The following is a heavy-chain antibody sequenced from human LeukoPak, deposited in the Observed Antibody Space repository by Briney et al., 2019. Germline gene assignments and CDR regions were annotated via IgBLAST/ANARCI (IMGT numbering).Heavy chain of an antibody. CDR2: ISGGGGST. J-gene: IGHJ1*01. Sequence: PGGSLRLSCAASGFTFSGYAMSWVRQAPGKGLKWVSTISGGGGSTYYADSVKGRFTISRDNSKNTLYLQMNSLRAEDTAVYYCAKDAYCGGDCYPAEYFQHWGQGTLVTVSS. D-gene: IGHD2-21*02. CDR1: GFTFSGYA. V-gene: IGHV3-23*01. CDR3: AKDAYCGGDCYPAEYFQH.